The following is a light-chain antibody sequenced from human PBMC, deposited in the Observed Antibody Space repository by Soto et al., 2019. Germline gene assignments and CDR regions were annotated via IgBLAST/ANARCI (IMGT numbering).Light chain of an antibody. CDR2: GAS. Sequence: EIVMTQSPATLSVSPGERATLSCRASQSVSSNLAWYQQKPGQAPRLLIYGASTRATGLPARFSGSGSGTEFTLTITSLRSEDFAVYYFQQYNHWPPTFGNGTKVDIK. V-gene: IGKV3-15*01. CDR3: QQYNHWPPT. CDR1: QSVSSN. J-gene: IGKJ3*01.